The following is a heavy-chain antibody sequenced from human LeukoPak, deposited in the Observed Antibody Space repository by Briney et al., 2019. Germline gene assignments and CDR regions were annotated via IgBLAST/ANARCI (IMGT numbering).Heavy chain of an antibody. Sequence: GSLRLSCAASGFTFSNHGMNWVRQAPGKGLEWIGSIYYNGFTYYNPSLKSRVTISVDTSKNQFSLKLNSVTAADTAVYYCARVSSSWYQDWYFDLWGRGTVVTVSS. V-gene: IGHV4-38-2*01. CDR3: ARVSSSWYQDWYFDL. CDR2: IYYNGFT. CDR1: GFTFSNHGM. D-gene: IGHD6-13*01. J-gene: IGHJ2*01.